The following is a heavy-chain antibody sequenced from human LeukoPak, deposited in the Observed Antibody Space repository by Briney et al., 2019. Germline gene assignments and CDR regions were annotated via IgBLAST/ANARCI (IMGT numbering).Heavy chain of an antibody. V-gene: IGHV3-20*04. CDR1: GFPFSTYA. Sequence: GGSLRLSCAASGFPFSTYAMSWVRQAPGKGLEWVSRIDWNSRSTVYADSVRGRFTISRDNAKNSLYLQMNSLRPEDTALYYCARDRRPLTGYNAQDYWGQGTLVTVSS. CDR3: ARDRRPLTGYNAQDY. CDR2: IDWNSRST. D-gene: IGHD3-9*01. J-gene: IGHJ4*01.